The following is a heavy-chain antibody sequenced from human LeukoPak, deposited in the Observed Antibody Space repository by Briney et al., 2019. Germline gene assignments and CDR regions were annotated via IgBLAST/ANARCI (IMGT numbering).Heavy chain of an antibody. V-gene: IGHV4-59*11. CDR1: GGSISSHY. Sequence: SETLSLTCTVSGGSISSHYWSWIRQPPGKGLEWIGYIYYSGSTNYNPSLKSRVTISVDTSKNQFSLKLSSVTAADTAVYYCARELNYYDSSGYYYSAFDIRGQGTMVTVSS. D-gene: IGHD3-22*01. CDR3: ARELNYYDSSGYYYSAFDI. J-gene: IGHJ3*02. CDR2: IYYSGST.